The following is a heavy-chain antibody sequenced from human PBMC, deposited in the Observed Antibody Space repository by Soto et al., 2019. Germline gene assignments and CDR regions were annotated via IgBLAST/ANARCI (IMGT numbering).Heavy chain of an antibody. CDR1: GYSLSDYH. CDR3: ARGDSTDCSNGVCSFFYNHDMDV. D-gene: IGHD2-8*01. Sequence: SVKGYHTAAGYSLSDYHIGWGRQATGQGLEWLGRINPKSGGTSTAQKFQGWVTMTTDTSISTASMELTRLTSDDTAIYYCARGDSTDCSNGVCSFFYNHDMDVWGQGTTVTVSS. V-gene: IGHV1-2*04. CDR2: INPKSGGT. J-gene: IGHJ6*02.